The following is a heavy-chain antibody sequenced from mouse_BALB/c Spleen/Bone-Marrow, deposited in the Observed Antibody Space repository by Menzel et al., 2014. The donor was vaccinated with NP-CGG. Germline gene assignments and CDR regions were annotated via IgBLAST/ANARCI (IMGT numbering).Heavy chain of an antibody. J-gene: IGHJ3*01. D-gene: IGHD2-2*01. V-gene: IGHV14-3*02. CDR2: IDPANDNT. Sequence: VQLQQSGAELVKPGTSVTLSCTASGFNIKGIYMHWVKRRPEQGLEWIGRIDPANDNTKYDPKFQGKATITADTSSNTAYLHLSSLTSEDTAVYYRANYGYDGGVFAYWGQGTLVTVSA. CDR1: GFNIKGIY. CDR3: ANYGYDGGVFAY.